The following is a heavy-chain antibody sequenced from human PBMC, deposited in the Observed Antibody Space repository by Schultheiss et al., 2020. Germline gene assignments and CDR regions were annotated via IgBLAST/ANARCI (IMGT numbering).Heavy chain of an antibody. CDR3: AKDKGGSYQEEFDY. Sequence: GGSLRLSCAASGFTFSSYWMHWVRQAPGKGLVWVSRINSDGSSTSYADSVKGRFTISRDNAKNSLYLQMNSLRAEDTALYYCAKDKGGSYQEEFDYWGQGTLVTVSS. CDR2: INSDGSST. D-gene: IGHD1-26*01. CDR1: GFTFSSYW. J-gene: IGHJ4*02. V-gene: IGHV3-74*01.